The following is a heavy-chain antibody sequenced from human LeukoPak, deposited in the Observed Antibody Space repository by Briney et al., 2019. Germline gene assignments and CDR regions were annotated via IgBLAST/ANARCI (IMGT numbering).Heavy chain of an antibody. CDR3: ARDLRSADYGDFQYYFDY. D-gene: IGHD4-17*01. CDR1: GFTFSNYG. Sequence: GGSLRLSCAASGFTFSNYGMSWVRQAPGKGLEWVSSISSGSSYIYYADSVKGRFTISRDNAKNSLYLQMNSLRAEDTAVYYCARDLRSADYGDFQYYFDYWGQGTLVTVSS. J-gene: IGHJ4*02. V-gene: IGHV3-21*01. CDR2: ISSGSSYI.